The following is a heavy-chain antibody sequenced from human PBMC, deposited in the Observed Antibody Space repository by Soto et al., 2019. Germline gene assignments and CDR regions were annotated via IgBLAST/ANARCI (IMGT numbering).Heavy chain of an antibody. CDR3: AXXXXXXXSGSYYSAATRXNCFDT. D-gene: IGHD3-10*01. CDR2: IIPIFGTA. Sequence: SVKVSCKASGGTLSSYAISWVRQAPGKGLDWMGGIIPIFGTANYAQKFQVRVTITADESTIKEYXEMSILTSEDKDVYYCAXXXXXXXSGSYYSAATRXNCFDTWCQRSLGTV. V-gene: IGHV1-69*13. J-gene: IGHJ5*02. CDR1: GGTLSSYA.